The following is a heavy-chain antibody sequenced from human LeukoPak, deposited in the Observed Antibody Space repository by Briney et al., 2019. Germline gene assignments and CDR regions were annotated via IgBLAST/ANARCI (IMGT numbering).Heavy chain of an antibody. D-gene: IGHD3-9*01. CDR1: GGSISSYY. CDR2: IYYSGST. Sequence: SETLSLTCTVSGGSISSYYWSWIRQPPGKGLEWIGYIYYSGSTNYNPSLKSRVTISVDTSKNQFSLKPSSVTAADTAVYYCARHSPYYDILTGYYSYYFDYWGQGTLVTVSS. CDR3: ARHSPYYDILTGYYSYYFDY. V-gene: IGHV4-59*08. J-gene: IGHJ4*02.